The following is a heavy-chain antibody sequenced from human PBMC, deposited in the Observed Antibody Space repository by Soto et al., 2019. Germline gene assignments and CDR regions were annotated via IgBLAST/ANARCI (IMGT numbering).Heavy chain of an antibody. CDR2: IYPGDSDT. CDR1: GYSFTSYW. Sequence: GEPLKISCKGSGYSFTSYWIGWVRQMPGKGLEWMGIIYPGDSDTRYSPSFQGQVTISADKSISTAYLQWSVLKASDTAMYYCARRNYYDSSGHPYWYFDLWGRGTLVTVSS. D-gene: IGHD3-22*01. J-gene: IGHJ2*01. V-gene: IGHV5-51*01. CDR3: ARRNYYDSSGHPYWYFDL.